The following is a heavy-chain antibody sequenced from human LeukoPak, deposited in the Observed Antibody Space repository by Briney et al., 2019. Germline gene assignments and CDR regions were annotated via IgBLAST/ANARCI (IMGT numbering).Heavy chain of an antibody. V-gene: IGHV4-61*08. J-gene: IGHJ4*02. CDR1: GGSISSGGYY. CDR2: IYYSGST. CDR3: TRSRGYSYGTTFLDY. Sequence: MPSETLSLTRTVSGGSISSGGYYWSWIRQPPGKGLEWIGYIYYSGSTNYNPSLKSRVTISVDTSKNQFSLKLSSVTAADTAVYYCTRSRGYSYGTTFLDYWGQGTLVTVSS. D-gene: IGHD5-18*01.